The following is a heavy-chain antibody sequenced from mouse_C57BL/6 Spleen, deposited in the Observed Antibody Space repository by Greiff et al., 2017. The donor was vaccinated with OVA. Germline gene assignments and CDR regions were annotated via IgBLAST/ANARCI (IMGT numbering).Heavy chain of an antibody. Sequence: EVKVVESGGGLVQPGGSLKLSCAASGFTFSDYYMYWVRQTPEKRLEWVAYISNGGGSTYYPDTVTGRFTSSRDNAKNTLYLQMSRLKSEDTAMYDCARHDYYGSSHWYFDVWGTGTTVTVSA. CDR1: GFTFSDYY. V-gene: IGHV5-12*01. D-gene: IGHD1-1*01. CDR2: ISNGGGST. CDR3: ARHDYYGSSHWYFDV. J-gene: IGHJ1*03.